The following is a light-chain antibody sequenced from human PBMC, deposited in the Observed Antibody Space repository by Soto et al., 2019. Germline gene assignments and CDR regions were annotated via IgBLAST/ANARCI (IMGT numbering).Light chain of an antibody. CDR3: QQYNNWPPMFS. Sequence: DIVMTQSPATLSVSPGQRATLSCRASQSISSNLAWYQQKPGQAPRLLIFRASTRAAGIPGRFSGSGSVTDFTLTISILQSGDAAVYYCQQYNNWPPMFSFGPGTNVDIK. J-gene: IGKJ3*01. CDR1: QSISSN. CDR2: RAS. V-gene: IGKV3-15*01.